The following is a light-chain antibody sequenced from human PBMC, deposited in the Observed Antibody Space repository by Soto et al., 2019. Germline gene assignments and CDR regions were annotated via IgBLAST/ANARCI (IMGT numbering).Light chain of an antibody. CDR1: QSVSNNY. V-gene: IGKV3-20*01. CDR3: QQYGSSPPYT. Sequence: EVVLTQSPGTLSLSPGERATLSCRASQSVSNNYFAWYQQKPGQAPRLLIFGSSDRATGSPDRFSGSGTGTDFTLTTSRREPEDVAVYYCQQYGSSPPYTFGQGTKLEIK. J-gene: IGKJ2*01. CDR2: GSS.